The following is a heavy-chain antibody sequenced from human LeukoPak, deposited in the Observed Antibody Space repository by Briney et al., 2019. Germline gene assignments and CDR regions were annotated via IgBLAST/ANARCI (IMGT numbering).Heavy chain of an antibody. V-gene: IGHV4-34*01. J-gene: IGHJ4*02. CDR1: GGSFSGYY. CDR3: ARESNYDILTGYYKIFDC. CDR2: INHSGST. D-gene: IGHD3-9*01. Sequence: PSETLSLTCAVYGGSFSGYYWSWIRQPPGKGLEWIGEINHSGSTNYNPSLKSRVTISVDTSKNQFSLKLSSVTAADTAVYYCARESNYDILTGYYKIFDCWGQGTLVTVSS.